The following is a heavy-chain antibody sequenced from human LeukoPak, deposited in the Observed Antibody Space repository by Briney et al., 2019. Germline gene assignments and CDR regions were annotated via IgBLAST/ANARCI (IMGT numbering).Heavy chain of an antibody. CDR2: ISGSGGST. J-gene: IGHJ3*02. V-gene: IGHV3-23*01. D-gene: IGHD6-13*01. CDR3: AKFVQQLVISAFDI. CDR1: GLTFSSYA. Sequence: GGSLRLSCAASGLTFSSYAMGWVRQAPGKGLEWVSAISGSGGSTYYADSVKGRFTISRDNSKNTLYLQMNSLRAEDTAVYYCAKFVQQLVISAFDIWGQGTMVTVSS.